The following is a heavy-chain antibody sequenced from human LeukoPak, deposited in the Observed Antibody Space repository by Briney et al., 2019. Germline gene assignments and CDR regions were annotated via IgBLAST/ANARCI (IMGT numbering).Heavy chain of an antibody. CDR3: AKANAMDV. CDR1: GFTFSNYW. V-gene: IGHV3-7*01. Sequence: GSLRLSCAASGFTFSNYWMTWVRQAPGKGLEWVANVNQDGSERYYVNSVRGRFTISRDNAKNSLDLQMNSLRAEDTALYFCAKANAMDVWGQGTTVTVS. CDR2: VNQDGSER. J-gene: IGHJ6*02.